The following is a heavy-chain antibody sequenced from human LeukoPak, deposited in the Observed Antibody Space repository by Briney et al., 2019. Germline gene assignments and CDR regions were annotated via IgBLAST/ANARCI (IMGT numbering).Heavy chain of an antibody. D-gene: IGHD1-26*01. V-gene: IGHV4-39*07. CDR3: ARRRGWDLGAKTFDI. J-gene: IGHJ3*02. Sequence: SETLSLTCTVSGGSISSSSYYWGWIRQPPGKGLEWIGSIYYSGSTYYNPSLKSRVIISVDTSKNQFSLKLSSVTAADTAVYYCARRRGWDLGAKTFDIWGQGTMVTVSS. CDR1: GGSISSSSYY. CDR2: IYYSGST.